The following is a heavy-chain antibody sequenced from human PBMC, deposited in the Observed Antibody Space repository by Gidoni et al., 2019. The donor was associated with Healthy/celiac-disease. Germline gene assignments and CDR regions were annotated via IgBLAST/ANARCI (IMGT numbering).Heavy chain of an antibody. D-gene: IGHD6-19*01. Sequence: QVQLQQSGPGLVKTAQTLSLTCATPGDSDSSNSAAWNWIRQSPSRGLEWLGRTYYRSKWYNDYAVSVKSRITINPDTSKNQFSLQLNSVTPEDTAVYYCARSGGIAVAGTGFDYWGQGTLVTVSS. J-gene: IGHJ4*02. V-gene: IGHV6-1*01. CDR1: GDSDSSNSAA. CDR3: ARSGGIAVAGTGFDY. CDR2: TYYRSKWYN.